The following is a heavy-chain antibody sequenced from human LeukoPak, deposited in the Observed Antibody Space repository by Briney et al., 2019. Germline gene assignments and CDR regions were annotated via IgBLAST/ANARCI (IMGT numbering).Heavy chain of an antibody. CDR3: ARANRLQTPTV. J-gene: IGHJ4*02. Sequence: PSETLSLTCAVYGGSFSGYYWGWIRQPPGKGLEWIGYIYYSGSTNYNPSLKSRVTISVDTSKNQFSLKLSSVTAADTAVYYCARANRLQTPTVWGQGTLVTVSS. CDR2: IYYSGST. CDR1: GGSFSGYY. D-gene: IGHD5-24*01. V-gene: IGHV4-59*01.